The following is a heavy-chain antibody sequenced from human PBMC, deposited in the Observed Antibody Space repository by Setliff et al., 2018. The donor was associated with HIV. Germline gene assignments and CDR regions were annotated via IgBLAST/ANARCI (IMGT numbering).Heavy chain of an antibody. J-gene: IGHJ4*02. D-gene: IGHD3-16*01. Sequence: ASVKVSCKASEYTFTIYYIHWVRQALGQGFEWMGIINPRGGITTYSQNFQGRVTMTRDTSTSTIYMELSSLRSEDTAVYYCATTQDGPGGNYFDSWAREPWSPSPQ. CDR3: ATTQDGPGGNYFDS. V-gene: IGHV1-46*01. CDR1: EYTFTIYY. CDR2: INPRGGIT.